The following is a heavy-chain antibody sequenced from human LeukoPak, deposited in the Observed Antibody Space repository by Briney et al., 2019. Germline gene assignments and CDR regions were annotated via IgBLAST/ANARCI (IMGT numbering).Heavy chain of an antibody. D-gene: IGHD3-10*01. CDR2: ISSSSSYI. Sequence: GGSLRLSCAASGFTFSSYSMNWVRQAPGKGLEWVSSISSSSSYIYYADSVKGRFTISRDNAKNSLYLQMNSLRAEDTAVYYCARVGNTMVRGVWSWFDPWGQGTLVTVSS. V-gene: IGHV3-21*01. J-gene: IGHJ5*02. CDR3: ARVGNTMVRGVWSWFDP. CDR1: GFTFSSYS.